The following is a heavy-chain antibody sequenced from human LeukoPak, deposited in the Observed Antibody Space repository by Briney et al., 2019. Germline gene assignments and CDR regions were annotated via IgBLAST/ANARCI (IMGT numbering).Heavy chain of an antibody. CDR2: ISSSGSTI. J-gene: IGHJ4*02. V-gene: IGHV3-11*01. Sequence: GGSLRLSCAASGFTFSDYYMSWIRQAPGKGLEWVSYISSSGSTIYYADSVKGRFTISRDNSKNTLYLQMNSLRAEDTAVYYCAKTVRQQLGMYYFDYWGQGTLVTVSS. CDR1: GFTFSDYY. CDR3: AKTVRQQLGMYYFDY. D-gene: IGHD6-13*01.